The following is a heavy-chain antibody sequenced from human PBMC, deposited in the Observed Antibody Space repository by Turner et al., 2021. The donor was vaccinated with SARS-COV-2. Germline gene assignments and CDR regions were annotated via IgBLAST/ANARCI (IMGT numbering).Heavy chain of an antibody. CDR3: AKRRGYCDSTGCNYGMDV. CDR2: INHRGST. V-gene: IGHV4-34*01. J-gene: IGHJ6*02. Sequence: QVQLQQWGTGLLKPSETLSLTCAVYGGSFSGYWWTWIRQPPGKGLEWIGEINHRGSTNYNPSLTSRVTISVDTSKSQFSLKLSSVTAADTAGYYCAKRRGYCDSTGCNYGMDVWGQGTTVTVSS. D-gene: IGHD2-2*01. CDR1: GGSFSGYW.